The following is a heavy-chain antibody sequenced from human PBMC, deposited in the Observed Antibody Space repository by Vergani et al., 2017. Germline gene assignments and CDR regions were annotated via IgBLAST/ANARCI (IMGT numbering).Heavy chain of an antibody. V-gene: IGHV5-10-1*03. J-gene: IGHJ4*02. CDR3: ARVSVIGGNWELLRLIFDY. Sequence: EVQLVQSGAEVKKPGESLRISCKGSGYSFTSYWISWVRQMPGKGLEWMGRIDPSDSYTNYSPSFQGHVTISADKSISTAYLQWSSLKASDTAMYYCARVSVIGGNWELLRLIFDYWGQGTLVTVSS. D-gene: IGHD1-26*01. CDR1: GYSFTSYW. CDR2: IDPSDSYT.